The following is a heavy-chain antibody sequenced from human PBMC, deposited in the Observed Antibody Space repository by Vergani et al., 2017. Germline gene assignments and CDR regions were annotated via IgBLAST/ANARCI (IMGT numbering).Heavy chain of an antibody. CDR2: IYPGDSDT. Sequence: EVQLVQSGAEVKKPGESLKISCKGSGYSFTSYWIGWVRQMPGKGLEWMGIIYPGDSDTRYRPSFQGQVTLSADKSISTAYLQWSSLKASDTAMYYCARHAYWGSSSRWFDPWGQGTLVTVSS. CDR1: GYSFTSYW. J-gene: IGHJ5*02. V-gene: IGHV5-51*01. CDR3: ARHAYWGSSSRWFDP. D-gene: IGHD7-27*01.